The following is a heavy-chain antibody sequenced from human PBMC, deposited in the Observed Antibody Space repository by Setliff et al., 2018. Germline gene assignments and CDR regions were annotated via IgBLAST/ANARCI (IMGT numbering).Heavy chain of an antibody. CDR2: VSHSGST. CDR3: ARAPGRQDYHYMEL. D-gene: IGHD2-15*01. Sequence: PSATLSLTCTVSGASINNPYWAWIRQPPGKGLEWIGYVSHSGSTDYNPSLRSRVTVSVDTSRIHFSLKLRSVTAADTAVYYCARAPGRQDYHYMELWGKGTTVTVSS. V-gene: IGHV4-59*11. CDR1: GASINNPY. J-gene: IGHJ6*03.